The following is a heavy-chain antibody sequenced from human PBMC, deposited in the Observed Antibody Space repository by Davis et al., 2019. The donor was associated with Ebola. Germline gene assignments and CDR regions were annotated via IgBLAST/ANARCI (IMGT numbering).Heavy chain of an antibody. J-gene: IGHJ4*02. CDR3: ARDRDGYKSKDY. Sequence: GESLKISCAASGFTFSNYAMTWVRQAPGKGLEWVSAIRDSGSNTYYADSVRGRFTISRDNFKNTLYLQMDSLRAEDTAIYYCARDRDGYKSKDYWGQGTLVTVSS. D-gene: IGHD5-24*01. CDR2: IRDSGSNT. CDR1: GFTFSNYA. V-gene: IGHV3-23*01.